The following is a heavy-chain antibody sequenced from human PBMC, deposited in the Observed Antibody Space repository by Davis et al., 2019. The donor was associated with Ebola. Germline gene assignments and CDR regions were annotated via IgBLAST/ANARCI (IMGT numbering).Heavy chain of an antibody. CDR2: IKQDGSEK. CDR3: AREGSGWTYYYYGMDV. CDR1: GFTFSSYW. D-gene: IGHD6-19*01. Sequence: PGGSLRLSCAASGFTFSSYWMSWVRQAPGKGLEWVANIKQDGSEKYYVDSVKGRFTISRDNAKNSLYLQMNSLRAEDTAVYYCAREGSGWTYYYYGMDVWGQGTTVTVSS. J-gene: IGHJ6*02. V-gene: IGHV3-7*01.